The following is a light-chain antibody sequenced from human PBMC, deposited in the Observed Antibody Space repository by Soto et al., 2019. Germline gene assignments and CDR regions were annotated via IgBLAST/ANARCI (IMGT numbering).Light chain of an antibody. J-gene: IGLJ1*01. CDR3: SSYTRSSTQA. V-gene: IGLV2-14*01. CDR2: EVG. CDR1: SSDVGGYDY. Sequence: QSVLTQPASVSGSPGQSITISCTGTSSDVGGYDYVSWYQQHPGKAPKLMIYEVGNRPSGVSNRFSGSKSGNTASLTISGLQAEDEADYYCSSYTRSSTQAFGTGTKV.